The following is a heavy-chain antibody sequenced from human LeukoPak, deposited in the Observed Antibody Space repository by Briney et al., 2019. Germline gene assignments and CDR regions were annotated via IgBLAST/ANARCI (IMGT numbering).Heavy chain of an antibody. D-gene: IGHD3-10*01. J-gene: IGHJ6*03. Sequence: ASVKVSCKASGGTFSSYAISWVRQAPGQGLEWMGGIIPIFGTANYAQKFQGRVTITADKSTSTAYMELSSLRSEDTAVYYCAREIQVGSGYYYYMDVWGEGTTVTVSS. CDR1: GGTFSSYA. V-gene: IGHV1-69*06. CDR3: AREIQVGSGYYYYMDV. CDR2: IIPIFGTA.